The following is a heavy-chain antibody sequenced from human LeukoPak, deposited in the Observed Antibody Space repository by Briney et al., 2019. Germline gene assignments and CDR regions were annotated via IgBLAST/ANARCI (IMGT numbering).Heavy chain of an antibody. CDR1: GGSISNYY. V-gene: IGHV4-59*08. CDR3: AKHSVLNGSGYAFDI. CDR2: IHYSGGT. D-gene: IGHD3-10*01. Sequence: SETLSLTCTVSGGSISNYYWSWIRQSPGKGLEWIGYIHYSGGTKYNPSLKSRVIISVDMSMNQFSLKLSSVTAADTAMYYCAKHSVLNGSGYAFDIWGQGTAVTVSS. J-gene: IGHJ3*02.